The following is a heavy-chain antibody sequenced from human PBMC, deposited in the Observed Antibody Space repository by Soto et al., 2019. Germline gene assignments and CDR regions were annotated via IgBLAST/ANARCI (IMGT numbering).Heavy chain of an antibody. V-gene: IGHV3-23*01. CDR1: GFPFSKFA. J-gene: IGHJ6*02. CDR3: AKQFVDV. Sequence: PGGSLRLSCAASGFPFSKFAMNWVRLPPGKGLEWVSGISDSGHNVVYAESVRGRFTISRDNSKNILYLQMDRLTVDDSAVYFCAKQFVDVWGQGTTVTSP. CDR2: ISDSGHNV.